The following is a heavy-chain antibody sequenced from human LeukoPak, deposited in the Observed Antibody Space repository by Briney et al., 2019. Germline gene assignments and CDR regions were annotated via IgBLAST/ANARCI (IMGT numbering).Heavy chain of an antibody. CDR1: GFTVSSNY. D-gene: IGHD5-24*01. CDR2: IYSGGST. Sequence: GGSLRLSCAASGFTVSSNYMSWVRQAPGKGLEWVSVIYSGGSTYYADSVKGRFTISRHNSKNTLYLQMNSLRAEDTAVYYCASSLSRDGYNYYFDYWGQGTLSPSPQ. J-gene: IGHJ4*02. V-gene: IGHV3-53*04. CDR3: ASSLSRDGYNYYFDY.